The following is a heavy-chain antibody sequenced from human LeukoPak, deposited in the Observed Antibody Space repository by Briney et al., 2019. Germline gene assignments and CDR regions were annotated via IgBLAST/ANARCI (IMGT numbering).Heavy chain of an antibody. CDR2: ISAYNGNT. V-gene: IGHV1-18*01. Sequence: ASVKVSCKTSGYTFTSYGISWVRQAPGQGLEWMGWISAYNGNTNYAQKLQGRVTMTTDTSTSTAYMELRSLRPDDTAVYYCAREGGYDQYPHPVIDYWGQGTLVTVSS. D-gene: IGHD5-12*01. CDR1: GYTFTSYG. CDR3: AREGGYDQYPHPVIDY. J-gene: IGHJ4*02.